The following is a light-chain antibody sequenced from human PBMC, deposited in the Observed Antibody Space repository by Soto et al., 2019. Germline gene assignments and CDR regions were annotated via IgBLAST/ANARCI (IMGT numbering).Light chain of an antibody. Sequence: DIQMTQSPSSLSASVGDRVTITCQASQDISNYLNWYQQKPGKAPKLLIYDASNLETGGPSRFSGSGYGTDFTFTISSLQPEDIATYYCQQYDNLPPVTLGPGTKVDLK. CDR1: QDISNY. CDR3: QQYDNLPPVT. V-gene: IGKV1-33*01. CDR2: DAS. J-gene: IGKJ3*01.